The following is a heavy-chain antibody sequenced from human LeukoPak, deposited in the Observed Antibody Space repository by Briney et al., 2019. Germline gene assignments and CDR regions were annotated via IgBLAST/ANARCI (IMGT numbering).Heavy chain of an antibody. CDR3: ARDRRDGNCLGY. V-gene: IGHV3-66*01. Sequence: PGGSLRLSCAASGTTVSSSYMSWVRQTPGEGLEWVSGIYSDATTYYADSVKGRFTISRDNAKNTVYLQMNSLRAEDTSVYYCARDRRDGNCLGYWGQGTQVTVSS. CDR2: IYSDATT. D-gene: IGHD5-24*01. CDR1: GTTVSSSY. J-gene: IGHJ4*02.